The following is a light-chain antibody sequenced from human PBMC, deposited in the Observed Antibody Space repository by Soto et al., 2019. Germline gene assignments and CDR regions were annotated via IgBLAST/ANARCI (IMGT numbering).Light chain of an antibody. CDR3: QQYCGSTKVR. CDR2: GAS. J-gene: IGKJ2*01. V-gene: IGKV3-20*01. Sequence: EIVLTQSPGTLSLSPGERATLSCRASQSVSSSNLAWYCQKPGQAPRLLIYGASNKATGIPERFSGSGAGTDFTLTISQVEPEELAGEFCQQYCGSTKVRVGQGTKVEI. CDR1: QSVSSSN.